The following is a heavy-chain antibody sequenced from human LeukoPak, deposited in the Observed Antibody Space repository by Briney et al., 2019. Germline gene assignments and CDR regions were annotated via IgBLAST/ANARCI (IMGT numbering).Heavy chain of an antibody. CDR3: AKDGRSGWPRTGDYYFDY. D-gene: IGHD6-19*01. V-gene: IGHV3-43D*03. Sequence: GGSLRLSCAASGFTFDDYAMHWVRQAPGKGLEWVSLISWDGGSTYYADSVKGRFTISRDNSKNSLYLQMNSLRAEDTALYYCAKDGRSGWPRTGDYYFDYWGQGTLVTVSS. CDR1: GFTFDDYA. CDR2: ISWDGGST. J-gene: IGHJ4*02.